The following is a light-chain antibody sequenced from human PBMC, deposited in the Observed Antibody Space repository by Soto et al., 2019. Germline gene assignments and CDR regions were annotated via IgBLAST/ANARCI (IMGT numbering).Light chain of an antibody. CDR3: SSYTSSSTPYV. J-gene: IGLJ1*01. V-gene: IGLV2-14*01. CDR1: SSDVGGYNY. Sequence: QSALTQPASVSGSPGQSITISCTGTSSDVGGYNYVSWYQQHPGKAPKLMIYKVSNRPSGVSNRFSGSKSGNTASLTISGLQAEDVADYYCSSYTSSSTPYVFGTGTQLTVL. CDR2: KVS.